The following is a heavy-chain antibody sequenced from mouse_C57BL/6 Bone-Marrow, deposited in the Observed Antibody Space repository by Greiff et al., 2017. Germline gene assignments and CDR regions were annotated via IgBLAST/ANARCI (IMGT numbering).Heavy chain of an antibody. CDR2: IYPGSGST. CDR1: GYTFTSYW. CDR3: ARESITTVVNYFDY. J-gene: IGHJ2*01. Sequence: QVQLKQPGAELVKPGASVKMSCKASGYTFTSYWITWVKQRPGQGLEWIGDIYPGSGSTNYNEKFKSKATLTVDTSSSTAYMQLSSLTSEDSAVYYCARESITTVVNYFDYWGQGTTLTVSS. V-gene: IGHV1-55*01. D-gene: IGHD1-1*01.